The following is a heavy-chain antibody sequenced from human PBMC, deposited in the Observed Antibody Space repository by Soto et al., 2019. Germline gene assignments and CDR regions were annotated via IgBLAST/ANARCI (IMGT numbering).Heavy chain of an antibody. CDR1: GFTFSSYW. J-gene: IGHJ5*02. CDR2: IKQDGSEK. Sequence: EVQLVESGGGLVQPGGSLRLSCAASGFTFSSYWMSWVRQAPGKGLEWVANIKQDGSEKYYVDSVKGRFTISRDNAKNSLYLQMNSLRAEDTAVYYCARVLSSSWYPNWFDPWGQGTLVTVSS. CDR3: ARVLSSSWYPNWFDP. V-gene: IGHV3-7*01. D-gene: IGHD6-13*01.